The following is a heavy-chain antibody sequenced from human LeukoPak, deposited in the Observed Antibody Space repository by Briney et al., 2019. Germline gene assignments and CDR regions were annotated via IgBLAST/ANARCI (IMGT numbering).Heavy chain of an antibody. CDR2: ISAYNGYT. V-gene: IGHV1-18*01. CDR1: GYTFTSYG. Sequence: ASVKVSCKASGYTFTSYGISWVRQAPGQGLEWMGWISAYNGYTNYAQKLQGRVTMTTDTSTSTAYMELRSLRSDDTAVYYCARGGEMATKHYYYYGMDVWGQGTTVTVSS. J-gene: IGHJ6*02. CDR3: ARGGEMATKHYYYYGMDV. D-gene: IGHD5-24*01.